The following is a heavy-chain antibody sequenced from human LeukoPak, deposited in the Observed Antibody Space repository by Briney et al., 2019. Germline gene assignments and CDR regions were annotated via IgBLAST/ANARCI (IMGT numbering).Heavy chain of an antibody. Sequence: GGSLRLSCAASGFTFSNAWMSWVRQAPGKGLEWVGRIRSKTDGGTTDYAAPVKGRFTISRDDSKNTLYLQMNSLGAEDTAKYYCARDTSMRSNDYWGQGILVTVSS. V-gene: IGHV3-15*01. CDR1: GFTFSNAW. CDR2: IRSKTDGGTT. CDR3: ARDTSMRSNDY. D-gene: IGHD2/OR15-2a*01. J-gene: IGHJ4*02.